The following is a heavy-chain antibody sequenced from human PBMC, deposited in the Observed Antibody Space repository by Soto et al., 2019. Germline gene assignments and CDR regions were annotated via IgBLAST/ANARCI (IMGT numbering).Heavy chain of an antibody. J-gene: IGHJ5*02. CDR3: ARGGSGGYCSSTSCQPNWFDP. CDR2: IYHSGST. CDR1: GCPISSGGYS. V-gene: IGHV4-30-2*01. Sequence: TLSPTFALSGCPISSGGYSLCWIRQPPGKGLEWIGYIYHSGSTYYNPSLKSRVTISVDRSKNQFSLKLSSVTAADTAVYYCARGGSGGYCSSTSCQPNWFDPWGQGTLVTVSS. D-gene: IGHD2-2*01.